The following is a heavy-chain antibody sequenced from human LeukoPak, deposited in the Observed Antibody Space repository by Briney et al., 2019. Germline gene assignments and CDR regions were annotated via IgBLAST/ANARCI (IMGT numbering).Heavy chain of an antibody. V-gene: IGHV3-48*01. J-gene: IGHJ3*02. D-gene: IGHD5-18*01. CDR3: ARARSSYGYGDAFDI. CDR2: ISSSSSTI. Sequence: GGSLRLSWAASGFTFSSYSMNWVRQAPGKGLEWVSYISSSSSTIYYADSVKGRFTISRDNSKNTLYLQMNSLRAEDTAVYYCARARSSYGYGDAFDIWGQGTMVTVSS. CDR1: GFTFSSYS.